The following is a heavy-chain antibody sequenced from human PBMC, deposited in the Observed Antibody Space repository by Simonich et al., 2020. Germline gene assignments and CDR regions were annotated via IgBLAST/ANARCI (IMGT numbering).Heavy chain of an antibody. D-gene: IGHD3-10*01. J-gene: IGHJ4*02. CDR1: GFTFSSYW. V-gene: IGHV3-7*01. Sequence: EVQLVESGGGLVQPGGSLRLSCAASGFTFSSYWMSWVRQAPGKGLEWVANRKKDGSEKYDVDSVKGRFTISRDNAKNSLYLQMNSLRAEDTAVYYCARDREVYGSGSYYNYWGQGTLVTVSS. CDR2: RKKDGSEK. CDR3: ARDREVYGSGSYYNY.